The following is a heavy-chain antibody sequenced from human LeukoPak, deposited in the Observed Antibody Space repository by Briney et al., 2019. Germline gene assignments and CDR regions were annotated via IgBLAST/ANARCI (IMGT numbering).Heavy chain of an antibody. J-gene: IGHJ4*01. CDR1: GFTFATYW. Sequence: GGSLRLSCAVSGFTFATYWMSWVRQAPGKGLECVANINPDGSQKYYLDSVKGRFTISRDNVKNALYLEMNSLRAEDTALYYCATSAHSSGNDWGHGTLVTVSS. CDR3: ATSAHSSGND. CDR2: INPDGSQK. D-gene: IGHD3-22*01. V-gene: IGHV3-7*01.